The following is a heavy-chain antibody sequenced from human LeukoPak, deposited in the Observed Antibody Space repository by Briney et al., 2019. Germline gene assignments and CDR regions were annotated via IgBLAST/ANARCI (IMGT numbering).Heavy chain of an antibody. CDR2: INHSGST. CDR1: GGSFSGYY. V-gene: IGHV4-34*01. D-gene: IGHD6-19*01. CDR3: AKDLSGSGWSGGGY. Sequence: PSETLSLTCAVYGGSFSGYYWSWIRQPAGKGLEWIGEINHSGSTNYNPSLESRVTISVDTSKNQFSLKLSSVTAADTAVYYCAKDLSGSGWSGGGYWGQGTLVTVSS. J-gene: IGHJ4*02.